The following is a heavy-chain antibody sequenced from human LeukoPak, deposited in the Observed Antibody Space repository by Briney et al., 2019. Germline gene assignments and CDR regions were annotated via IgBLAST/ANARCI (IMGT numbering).Heavy chain of an antibody. CDR2: IKQDRSEK. CDR3: ARLREIPVFGVVTKSTSYFDY. V-gene: IGHV3-7*01. CDR1: GFTFTNYW. D-gene: IGHD3-3*01. Sequence: AGGSLRLSRAASGFTFTNYWMSWVRQAPGKGLELVANIKQDRSEKYYVDSVKGRFTISRDNAKNSLHLQMNSLRAEDTAVYYCARLREIPVFGVVTKSTSYFDYWGQGTLVTVSS. J-gene: IGHJ4*02.